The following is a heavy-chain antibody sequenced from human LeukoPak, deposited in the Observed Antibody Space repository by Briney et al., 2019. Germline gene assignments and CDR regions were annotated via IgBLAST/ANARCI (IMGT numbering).Heavy chain of an antibody. V-gene: IGHV4-61*08. CDR2: IHHSGTT. CDR1: GGSLSRGGYY. CDR3: ARGRLGATY. Sequence: SETLSPTCTVSGGSLSRGGYYWSWTRQPPRKGLEWIGYIHHSGTTNYSPSLKNRVTISVDMSKNQFFLNLTSVTAADTAVYYCARGRLGATYWGQGTLVTVSS. D-gene: IGHD1-26*01. J-gene: IGHJ4*02.